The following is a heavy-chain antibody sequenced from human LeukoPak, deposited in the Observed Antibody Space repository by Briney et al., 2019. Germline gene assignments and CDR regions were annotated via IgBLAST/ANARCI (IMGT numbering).Heavy chain of an antibody. V-gene: IGHV3-30*02. CDR3: AKALPYYYDSSGYYWDAFDI. J-gene: IGHJ3*02. D-gene: IGHD3-22*01. CDR2: IRYDGSNK. Sequence: PGGSLRLSCAASGFTFSSYGMHWVRQAPGKGLEWVAFIRYDGSNKYYADSVKGRFTISRDNSKNTLYLQMNSLRAEDTAVYYCAKALPYYYDSSGYYWDAFDIWGQGTMVTVSS. CDR1: GFTFSSYG.